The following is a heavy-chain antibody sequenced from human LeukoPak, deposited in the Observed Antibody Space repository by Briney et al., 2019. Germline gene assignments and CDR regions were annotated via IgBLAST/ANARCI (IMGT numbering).Heavy chain of an antibody. Sequence: GGSLRLSCAASGFTFDDYAMHWVRQAPGKGLEWVSYIRSSGNIIYYEDSVKGRFTISRDNAKNSLYLQMNSLRAEDTAVYYCARETYGADAFDIWGQGTMVTVSS. CDR2: IRSSGNII. J-gene: IGHJ3*02. CDR1: GFTFDDYA. CDR3: ARETYGADAFDI. D-gene: IGHD4-17*01. V-gene: IGHV3-48*03.